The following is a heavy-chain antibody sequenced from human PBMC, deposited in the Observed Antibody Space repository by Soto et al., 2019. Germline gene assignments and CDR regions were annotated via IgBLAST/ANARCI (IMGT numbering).Heavy chain of an antibody. CDR1: GGSISSYY. D-gene: IGHD6-13*01. V-gene: IGHV4-59*08. Sequence: SETLSLTCTVSGGSISSYYWSWIRQPPGKGLEWIGYIYYSGSTNYNPSLKSRVTISVDTSKNQFSLKLSSVTAADTAVYYCARHGPIAAAGSGFAYWGQGTLVTVSS. CDR3: ARHGPIAAAGSGFAY. J-gene: IGHJ4*02. CDR2: IYYSGST.